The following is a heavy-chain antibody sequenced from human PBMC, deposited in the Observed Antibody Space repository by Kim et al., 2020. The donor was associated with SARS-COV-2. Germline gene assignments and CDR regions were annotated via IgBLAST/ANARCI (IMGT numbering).Heavy chain of an antibody. CDR3: ARVVRPWFWQQLVHYYYYGMDV. CDR1: GFTFSSYS. J-gene: IGHJ6*02. V-gene: IGHV3-21*04. CDR2: ISSSSSYI. Sequence: GGSLRLSCAASGFTFSSYSMNWVRQAPGKGLEWVSSISSSSSYIYYADSVKGRFTISRDNAKNSLYLQMNSLRAEDTAVYYCARVVRPWFWQQLVHYYYYGMDVWGQGTTVTDSS. D-gene: IGHD6-13*01.